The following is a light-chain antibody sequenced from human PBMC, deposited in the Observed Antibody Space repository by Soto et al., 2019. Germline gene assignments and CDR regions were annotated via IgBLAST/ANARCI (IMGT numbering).Light chain of an antibody. CDR2: GAS. CDR1: QTINSSY. Sequence: IVLTQSPGTLSLSPGERAALSCRASQTINSSYLAWYQQKPGQAPRLLIYGASSRATGIPDRFSGSGSGTDFTLTISRLEPEDFAVYYCQQYGSSPWTFGQGTKVDIK. CDR3: QQYGSSPWT. J-gene: IGKJ1*01. V-gene: IGKV3-20*01.